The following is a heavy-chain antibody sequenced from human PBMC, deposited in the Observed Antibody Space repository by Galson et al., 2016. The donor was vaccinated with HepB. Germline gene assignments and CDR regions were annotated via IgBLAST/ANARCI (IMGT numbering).Heavy chain of an antibody. J-gene: IGHJ4*02. CDR1: GYTFTPYD. V-gene: IGHV1-2*02. CDR3: ARPVNRVGTGY. Sequence: SVKVSCKASGYTFTPYDIYWVRQAPGQGLEWMGWINLNNGDTMYAQNFRGRVTLTRDTSISTAYMELDSLTSDDTAVYYCARPVNRVGTGYWGQGTLVTVSS. CDR2: INLNNGDT. D-gene: IGHD1-1*01.